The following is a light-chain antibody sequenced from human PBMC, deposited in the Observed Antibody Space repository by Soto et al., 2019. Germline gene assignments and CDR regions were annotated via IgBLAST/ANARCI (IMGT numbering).Light chain of an antibody. CDR2: GAS. CDR3: QQYNNWPLT. CDR1: QSVSSN. Sequence: EIVMTQSPATLSVSPGERATLSCRASQSVSSNLAWYQQKPGQAPRLLIYGASTRATGIPARFSGSGSGTEFTLTISSLQSEDFAIYYCQQYNNWPLTFGQETRLEIK. V-gene: IGKV3-15*01. J-gene: IGKJ5*01.